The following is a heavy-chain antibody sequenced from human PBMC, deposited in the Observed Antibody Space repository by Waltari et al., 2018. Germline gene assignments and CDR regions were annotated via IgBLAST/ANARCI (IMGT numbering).Heavy chain of an antibody. CDR2: INHNGAT. J-gene: IGHJ6*02. CDR1: GDSFTDSS. V-gene: IGHV4-34*01. D-gene: IGHD2-21*01. Sequence: QAQLKQWGAGLLKPSETLSLTCAVFGDSFTDSSWSWIRQSPGTGLEWIGEINHNGATNYNPSLKSRVTISVDTSKKQFSLRVKSVTVADTSVYYCARGYGVEGDKRRYFYYGMDVWGQGTTVTVSS. CDR3: ARGYGVEGDKRRYFYYGMDV.